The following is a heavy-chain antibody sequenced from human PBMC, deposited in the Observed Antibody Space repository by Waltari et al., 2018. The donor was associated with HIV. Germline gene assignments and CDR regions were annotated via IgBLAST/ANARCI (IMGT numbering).Heavy chain of an antibody. CDR2: ISYDGSNK. CDR1: GFTFSSYG. Sequence: QVQLVESGGGVVQPGRSLRLSCAASGFTFSSYGMHWVRQAPGKGLEWVAVISYDGSNKYYADSVKGRFTISRDNSKNTLYLQMNSLRAEDTAVYYCAKDDRPIVVVITGFDYWGQGTLVTVSS. D-gene: IGHD3-22*01. CDR3: AKDDRPIVVVITGFDY. J-gene: IGHJ4*02. V-gene: IGHV3-30*18.